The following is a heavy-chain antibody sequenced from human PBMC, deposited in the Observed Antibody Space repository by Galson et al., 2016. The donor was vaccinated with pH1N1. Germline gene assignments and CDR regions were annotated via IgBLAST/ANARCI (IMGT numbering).Heavy chain of an antibody. CDR1: GDSINRNY. CDR3: ARGGGDLDS. CDR2: IYYSGTT. D-gene: IGHD2-21*02. Sequence: TLSLTCTVSGDSINRNYWSWIRQPPGKGLEWIGYIYYSGTTSYNPSLKSRITISVDSSQGQFSLKLTSVTAADTAVYYCARGGGDLDSWGQGTLVTVSS. J-gene: IGHJ4*02. V-gene: IGHV4-59*01.